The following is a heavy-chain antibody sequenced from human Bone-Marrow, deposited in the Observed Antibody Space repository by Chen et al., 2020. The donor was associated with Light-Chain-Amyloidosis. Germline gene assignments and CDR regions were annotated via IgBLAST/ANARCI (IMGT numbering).Heavy chain of an antibody. CDR2: INPNSDST. Sequence: QVQLVQSGAEVKKPGASVKVSCEASGYTFTGYHMHRVRQAPGQGLEWMGWINPNSDSTIYAQKFQGRVTMTRDTSISTVYMELSRLRSDDTAVYYCARGLHCSNTNCYLEFYYNAMDVWGQGTTVTVSS. D-gene: IGHD2-2*01. CDR3: ARGLHCSNTNCYLEFYYNAMDV. V-gene: IGHV1-2*02. J-gene: IGHJ6*02. CDR1: GYTFTGYH.